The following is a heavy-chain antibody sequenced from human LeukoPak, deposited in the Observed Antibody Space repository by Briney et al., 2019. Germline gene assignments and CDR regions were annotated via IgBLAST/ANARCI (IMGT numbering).Heavy chain of an antibody. J-gene: IGHJ3*02. CDR2: ISSSSSTI. Sequence: LTGGSLRLSCAASGFTFSSYSMNWVRQAPGKGLEWVSYISSSSSTIYYADSVKGRFTISRDNSKNTLYLQMNSLRAEDTAVYYCAKRPSSSVGAFDIWGQGTMVTVSS. V-gene: IGHV3-48*01. CDR1: GFTFSSYS. D-gene: IGHD6-13*01. CDR3: AKRPSSSVGAFDI.